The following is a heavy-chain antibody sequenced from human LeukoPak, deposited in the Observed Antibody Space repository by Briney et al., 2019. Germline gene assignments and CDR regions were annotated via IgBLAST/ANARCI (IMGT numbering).Heavy chain of an antibody. V-gene: IGHV3-11*01. CDR3: ATDSVPRAPPGTYYHHGMDL. J-gene: IGHJ6*02. CDR1: GFTFSDYY. D-gene: IGHD1-1*01. CDR2: IRNSGSTI. Sequence: GGSLRLSCAASGFTFSDYYMSWIRQAPGKGLEWVSYIRNSGSTIYYADSVKGRFTISRDNAKNSLYLQMNSLRAEDTAVYYCATDSVPRAPPGTYYHHGMDLWGQGTPVPVSS.